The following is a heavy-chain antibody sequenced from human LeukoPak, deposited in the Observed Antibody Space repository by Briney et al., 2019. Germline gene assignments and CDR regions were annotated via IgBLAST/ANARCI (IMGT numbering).Heavy chain of an antibody. CDR2: IYYSGNT. CDR3: ARGDDYVWGRPHYFDY. J-gene: IGHJ4*02. D-gene: IGHD3-16*01. V-gene: IGHV4-30-4*08. Sequence: SETLSLTCTVSGGSISSDDYYWTWIRQPPGKGLEWIGYIYYSGNTYYNPSLRSRVTMSVDTSKNQSSLKLTSVTAADTAVYYCARGDDYVWGRPHYFDYWGQGTLVTVSS. CDR1: GGSISSDDYY.